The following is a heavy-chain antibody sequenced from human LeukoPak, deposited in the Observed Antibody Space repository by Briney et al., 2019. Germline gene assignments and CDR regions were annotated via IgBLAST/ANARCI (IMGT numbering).Heavy chain of an antibody. CDR2: INHSGST. CDR1: GGSFSGYY. J-gene: IGHJ6*02. V-gene: IGHV4-34*01. CDR3: GSMVRGANPNTDYYYGMDV. D-gene: IGHD3-10*01. Sequence: SETLSLTCAVYGGSFSGYYWSWIRQPPGKGLEWIGEINHSGSTNYNPYLKSRVTISVDTSKNQFSLKLSSVTAADTAVYYCGSMVRGANPNTDYYYGMDVWGQGTTVTVSS.